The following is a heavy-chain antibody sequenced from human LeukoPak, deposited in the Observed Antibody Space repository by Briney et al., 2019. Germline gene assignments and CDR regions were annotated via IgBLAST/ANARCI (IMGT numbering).Heavy chain of an antibody. CDR1: GFTFSSYW. V-gene: IGHV3-7*01. CDR2: IKQDASEK. D-gene: IGHD2-15*01. CDR3: ARDAGYCSGGSCSDLFDY. J-gene: IGHJ4*02. Sequence: GGSLRLSCAASGFTFSSYWMSWVRQAPGKGLEWVANIKQDASEKYYVDSVKGRFTISRDNAKNSLYLQMNSLRAEDTAVYYCARDAGYCSGGSCSDLFDYWGQGTLVTVSS.